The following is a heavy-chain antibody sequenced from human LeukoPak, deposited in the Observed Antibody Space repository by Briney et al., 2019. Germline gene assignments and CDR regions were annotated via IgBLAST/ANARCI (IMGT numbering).Heavy chain of an antibody. CDR2: ITGSSSTI. J-gene: IGHJ4*02. Sequence: GGSLRLSCAASGFTFSNYEFNWVRPAPGKGLEWISYITGSSSTIYYADSVKGRFTVSRDNAKNSLYLQMNSLRDEDTAVYYCARVRITVTGGGYLDYWGQGTLVTVSS. CDR1: GFTFSNYE. CDR3: ARVRITVTGGGYLDY. D-gene: IGHD6-19*01. V-gene: IGHV3-48*02.